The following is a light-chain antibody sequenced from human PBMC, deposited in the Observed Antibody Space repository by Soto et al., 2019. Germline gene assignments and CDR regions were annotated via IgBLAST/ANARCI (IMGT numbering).Light chain of an antibody. CDR3: SSYAGSSNV. CDR1: SSDVGGYNY. J-gene: IGLJ1*01. Sequence: QSALTQPPSASGSPGQSVAISCTGTSSDVGGYNYVSWYQQHPGKAPKLMIYEVNKRPSGVPDRFSGSKSGNTASLTVYGLTAEDEDDYYCSSYAGSSNVFGTGTKVTV. CDR2: EVN. V-gene: IGLV2-8*01.